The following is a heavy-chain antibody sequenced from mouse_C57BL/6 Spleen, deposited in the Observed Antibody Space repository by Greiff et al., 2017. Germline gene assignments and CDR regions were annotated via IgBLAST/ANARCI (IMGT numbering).Heavy chain of an antibody. V-gene: IGHV1-80*01. CDR2: IYPGDGDT. D-gene: IGHD1-1*01. J-gene: IGHJ4*01. CDR3: ARRSYCSSYDYAMDY. CDR1: GYAFSSYW. Sequence: QVQLQQSGAELVKPGASVKISCKASGYAFSSYWMNWVKQRPGKGLEWIGQIYPGDGDTNYNGKFKGKATLTADKSSSTAYMQLSSLTSEDSAVYFCARRSYCSSYDYAMDYWGQGTSVTVSS.